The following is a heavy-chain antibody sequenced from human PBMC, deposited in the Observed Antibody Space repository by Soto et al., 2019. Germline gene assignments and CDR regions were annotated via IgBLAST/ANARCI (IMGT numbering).Heavy chain of an antibody. J-gene: IGHJ4*02. CDR2: INHGGSS. CDR3: ARDITTQVEQPDAPDKYYFDS. CDR1: GWSFSGYY. V-gene: IGHV4-34*01. D-gene: IGHD3-22*01. Sequence: SETLSLTCAVYGWSFSGYYLSWIRQSPGKGLEWIGEINHGGSSNFNPSHKSRLTISVDTSKTQFSLKLSSVTAADAAVYYCARDITTQVEQPDAPDKYYFDSWGQGPLVPVS.